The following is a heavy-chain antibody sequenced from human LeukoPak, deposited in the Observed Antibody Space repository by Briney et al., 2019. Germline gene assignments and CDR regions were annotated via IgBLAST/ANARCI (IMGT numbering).Heavy chain of an antibody. J-gene: IGHJ4*02. CDR3: ARTLTTDIDY. CDR1: GYSFTSYW. V-gene: IGHV5-10-1*01. CDR2: IDPSDSYT. Sequence: GDFLKISCKGSGYSFTSYWISWVRQMPGKGLEWMGRIDPSDSYTNYRPSFQGHVTISADKSISIACLQWSSVRAADTAMYYCARTLTTDIDYWGQGTLVTVSS. D-gene: IGHD4-11*01.